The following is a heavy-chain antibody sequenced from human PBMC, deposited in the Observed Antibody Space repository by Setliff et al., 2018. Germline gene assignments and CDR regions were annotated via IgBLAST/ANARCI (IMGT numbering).Heavy chain of an antibody. CDR3: ARDRSTVIRGVTSFFYYYMDV. Sequence: SETLSLTCTVSGGSISSYYWSWVRQPPGKGLEWIGYIYFSGSTDYNPSLKSRLTISVDTSKNQFSLNLSSVTAADTAVYYCARDRSTVIRGVTSFFYYYMDVWGGGTTVTVSS. V-gene: IGHV4-59*12. CDR1: GGSISSYY. D-gene: IGHD3-10*01. J-gene: IGHJ6*03. CDR2: IYFSGST.